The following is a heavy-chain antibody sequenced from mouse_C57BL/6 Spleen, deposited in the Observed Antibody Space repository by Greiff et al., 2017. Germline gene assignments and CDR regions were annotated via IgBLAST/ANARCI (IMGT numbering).Heavy chain of an antibody. Sequence: VQLQQPGAELVRPGSSVKLSCKASGYTFTSYWMHWVKQRPIQGLEWIGNIDPSDSETHYNQKFKDKATLTVDKSSSTAYMQLSSLTSEDSAVYYCARGGLPYYYGSSYDYAMDYWGQGTSVTVSS. CDR1: GYTFTSYW. D-gene: IGHD1-1*01. V-gene: IGHV1-52*01. J-gene: IGHJ4*01. CDR2: IDPSDSET. CDR3: ARGGLPYYYGSSYDYAMDY.